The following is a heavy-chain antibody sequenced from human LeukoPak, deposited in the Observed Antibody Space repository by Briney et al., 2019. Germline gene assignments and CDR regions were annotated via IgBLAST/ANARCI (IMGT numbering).Heavy chain of an antibody. V-gene: IGHV4-59*01. CDR1: GDSLSSSY. Sequence: SETLSLTCTVSGDSLSSSYWSWIRQPPGKGLEWIGYIYYSGSTNYNPSLKSRVTISVDTSKNQFSLKLSSVTAADTAVYYCAMGSSGKGYWGQGTLVTVSS. CDR2: IYYSGST. CDR3: AMGSSGKGY. D-gene: IGHD3-10*01. J-gene: IGHJ4*02.